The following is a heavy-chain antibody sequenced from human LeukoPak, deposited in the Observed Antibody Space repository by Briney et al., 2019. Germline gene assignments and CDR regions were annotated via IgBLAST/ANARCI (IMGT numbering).Heavy chain of an antibody. CDR1: GYTFTSYG. Sequence: ASVKVSCKGSGYTFTSYGISWVRQAPGQGLEWMGWISAYNGNTNYAQKLQGRVTMTTDTSTSTAYMELRSLRSDDTAVYYCARGPKWGWELNSMNYWGQGTLVTVSS. J-gene: IGHJ4*02. CDR2: ISAYNGNT. V-gene: IGHV1-18*01. CDR3: ARGPKWGWELNSMNY. D-gene: IGHD1-26*01.